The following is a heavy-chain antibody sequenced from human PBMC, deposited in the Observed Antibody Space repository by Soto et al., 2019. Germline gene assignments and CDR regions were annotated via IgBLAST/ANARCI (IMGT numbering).Heavy chain of an antibody. CDR3: AHRLGGVIIRGEYAGDYFDY. CDR1: GFSLSTSGVG. V-gene: IGHV2-5*01. CDR2: IYWNDDK. J-gene: IGHJ4*02. Sequence: QITLKESGPTLVKPTQTLTLTCTFSGFSLSTSGVGVGWIRQPPGKALEWLALIYWNDDKRYSPSLKSRLTIPKDTSKKQVVLTMTNMDPVDTATYYCAHRLGGVIIRGEYAGDYFDYWGPGTLVTVSS. D-gene: IGHD3-3*01.